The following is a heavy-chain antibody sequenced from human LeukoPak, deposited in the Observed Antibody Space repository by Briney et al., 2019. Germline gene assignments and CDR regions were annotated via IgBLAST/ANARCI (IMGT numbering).Heavy chain of an antibody. D-gene: IGHD2-15*01. J-gene: IGHJ4*02. CDR1: GYSFTSYW. V-gene: IGHV5-51*01. CDR2: IYPGDSDT. Sequence: GESLKISCKSSGYSFTSYWIGWVRQMPGKGLEWMGIIYPGDSDTKYSPSFQGQVTISADKSISTAYLQWSSLKASDTAMYYCARGSLASSGGSFFDHWGQGTLVTVSS. CDR3: ARGSLASSGGSFFDH.